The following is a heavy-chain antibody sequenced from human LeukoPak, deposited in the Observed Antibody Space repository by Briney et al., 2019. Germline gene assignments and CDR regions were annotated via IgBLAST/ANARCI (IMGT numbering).Heavy chain of an antibody. J-gene: IGHJ4*02. CDR1: VYTFNKHG. D-gene: IGHD6-19*01. Sequence: GASVKVSCKASVYTFNKHGISWVRQAPGQGLEWMGWISCYNGDTHYAQKFQGRVTMTTDTSTTTAYMELRSLRSDDTALYYCARDPTNTSGRYAFFDYWGQGTLVTVSS. CDR2: ISCYNGDT. CDR3: ARDPTNTSGRYAFFDY. V-gene: IGHV1-18*01.